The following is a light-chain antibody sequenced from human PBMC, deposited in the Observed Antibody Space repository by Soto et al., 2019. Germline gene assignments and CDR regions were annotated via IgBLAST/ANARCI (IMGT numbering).Light chain of an antibody. J-gene: IGLJ3*02. CDR2: DNS. V-gene: IGLV1-40*01. CDR1: SSNIGAGYA. Sequence: QSVVTQPPSVSGAPGQRVTISCTGSSSNIGAGYAVQWYRQLPGTAPKLLIFDNSDRPSGVSDRFSGSKSGTSASLAITGLQPEDEADYYCQSFDVSLSCAVFGGGTKLTVL. CDR3: QSFDVSLSCAV.